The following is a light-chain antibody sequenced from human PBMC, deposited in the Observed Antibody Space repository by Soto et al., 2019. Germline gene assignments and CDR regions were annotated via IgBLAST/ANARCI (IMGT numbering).Light chain of an antibody. J-gene: IGLJ2*01. CDR1: SGDVGGYNY. CDR2: EVS. CDR3: SSYAGSPVV. Sequence: QSALTQPPSASGSPGQSVTISCTGTSGDVGGYNYVSWYQQHPGKAPKLVIYEVSERPSGVPDRFSGSKSGNTASLTVSGLQAEDDAIYYCSSYAGSPVVFGGGTKLTVL. V-gene: IGLV2-8*01.